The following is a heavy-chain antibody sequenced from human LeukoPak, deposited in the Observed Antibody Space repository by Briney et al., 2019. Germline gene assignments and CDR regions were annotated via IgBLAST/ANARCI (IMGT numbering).Heavy chain of an antibody. V-gene: IGHV3-30*02. D-gene: IGHD3-10*01. J-gene: IGHJ6*03. CDR1: GFTFSNLG. CDR2: IRFDGTRE. CDR3: AKASAFYYIDV. Sequence: GVSLRLSCAASGFTFSNLGMHWVLQAPVKGLGGVAFIRFDGTREFYADSVKGRFTISRDNSKNTMYLQMNSLKGDDTAVYYCAKASAFYYIDVWGKGTTVILSS.